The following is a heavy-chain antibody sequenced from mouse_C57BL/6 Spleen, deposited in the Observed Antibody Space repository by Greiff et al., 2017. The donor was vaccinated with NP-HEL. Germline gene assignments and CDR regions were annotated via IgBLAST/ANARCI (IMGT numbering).Heavy chain of an antibody. CDR2: IHPNSGST. CDR3: ARVYDGYHYFDY. J-gene: IGHJ2*01. D-gene: IGHD2-3*01. V-gene: IGHV1-64*01. CDR1: GYTFTSYW. Sequence: QVQLQHPGAELVKPGASVKLSCKASGYTFTSYWMHWVKQRPGQGLEWIGMIHPNSGSTNYNEKFKSKATLTVDKSSSTAYMQLSSLTSEDSAVYYCARVYDGYHYFDYWGQGTTLTVSS.